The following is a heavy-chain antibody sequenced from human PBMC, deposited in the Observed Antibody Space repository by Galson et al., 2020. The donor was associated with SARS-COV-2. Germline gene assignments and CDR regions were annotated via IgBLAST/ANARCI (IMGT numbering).Heavy chain of an antibody. D-gene: IGHD3-3*01. Sequence: ASVKVSCKVSGYTLTELSMHWVRQAPGKGLEWMGGFDPEDGETIYAQKFQGRVTMTEDTSTDTAYMELSSLRSEDTAVYYCATVYAIWNSYSPLYWAQGTLVTVSS. V-gene: IGHV1-24*01. CDR3: ATVYAIWNSYSPLY. J-gene: IGHJ4*02. CDR1: GYTLTELS. CDR2: FDPEDGET.